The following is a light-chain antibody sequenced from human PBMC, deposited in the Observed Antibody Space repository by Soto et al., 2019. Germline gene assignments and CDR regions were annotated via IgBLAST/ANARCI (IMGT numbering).Light chain of an antibody. CDR1: SSDVGGSNF. V-gene: IGLV2-23*02. CDR3: CSYAGSSTYV. J-gene: IGLJ1*01. CDR2: EVS. Sequence: QSALTQPPSASGSPGQSVTISCTGTSSDVGGSNFVSWYQQHPGKAPTLMIYEVSKRPSGVSSRFSGSKSGNTASLTISGLQAEDEADYSCCSYAGSSTYVFGTGTKVTVL.